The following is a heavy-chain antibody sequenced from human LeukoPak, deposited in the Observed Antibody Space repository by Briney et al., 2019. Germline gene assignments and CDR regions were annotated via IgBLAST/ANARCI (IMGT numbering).Heavy chain of an antibody. CDR2: IYNSERT. Sequence: SETLSLTSTDSGCSSCSDNWTWNRPPPGKGREYRVYIYNSERTNYNPSLKRRATIPVNTTKNHFSLKRSSETAETTAVYCCTRHLTMRYFDWPTTSGHPLYVWFDTWGQGTLVTVSS. J-gene: IGHJ5*02. D-gene: IGHD3-9*01. CDR1: GCSSCSDN. V-gene: IGHV4-59*08. CDR3: TRHLTMRYFDWPTTSGHPLYVWFDT.